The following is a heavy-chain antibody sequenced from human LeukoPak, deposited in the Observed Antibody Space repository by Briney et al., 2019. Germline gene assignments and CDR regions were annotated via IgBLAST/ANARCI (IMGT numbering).Heavy chain of an antibody. CDR2: IYSGGST. CDR3: ALEYYYGSGSYEGPTDY. Sequence: GGSLRLSCAASGFTVSSNYMSWVRQAPGKGLEWVSVIYSGGSTYYADSVKGRFTISRDNSKNTLYLQMNSLRAEDTAVYYCALEYYYGSGSYEGPTDYWGQGTLVTVSS. CDR1: GFTVSSNY. V-gene: IGHV3-53*01. D-gene: IGHD3-10*01. J-gene: IGHJ4*02.